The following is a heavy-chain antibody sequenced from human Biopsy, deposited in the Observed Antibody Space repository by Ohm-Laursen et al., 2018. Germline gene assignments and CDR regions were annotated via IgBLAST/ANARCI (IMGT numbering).Heavy chain of an antibody. CDR1: VGSISNNNYY. Sequence: TLSLTCPVSVGSISNNNYYWGWIRQPPGKGLEWIGSIFYRGSTHFKPSLKSRVNISVDTSKNQFSLKVNSVTAADTAVYYCARDYDTSGYYYVSWGQGTLVTVSS. V-gene: IGHV4-39*01. D-gene: IGHD3-22*01. CDR2: IFYRGST. J-gene: IGHJ5*02. CDR3: ARDYDTSGYYYVS.